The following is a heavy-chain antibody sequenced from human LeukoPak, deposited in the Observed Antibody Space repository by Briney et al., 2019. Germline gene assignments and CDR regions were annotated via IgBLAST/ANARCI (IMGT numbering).Heavy chain of an antibody. J-gene: IGHJ3*02. V-gene: IGHV4-59*11. CDR1: GASISSHY. CDR3: ARDRMSIIDLDM. D-gene: IGHD6-6*01. Sequence: KPSETLSLTCTVSGASISSHYLTWLRHPPGKGLERIGCNTHIGSTNDKPSLKSRVAISVKTSTNQFSLKRATVTAADSAAYYCARDRMSIIDLDMWGQVTMVSV. CDR2: NTHIGST.